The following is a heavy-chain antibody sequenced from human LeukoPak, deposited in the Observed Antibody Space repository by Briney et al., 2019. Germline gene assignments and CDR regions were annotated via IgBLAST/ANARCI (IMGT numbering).Heavy chain of an antibody. Sequence: GASVKVSCKASGGTFSSYAISWVRQAPGQGLEWMGGIIPIFSTANYAQKFQGRVTITTDESTSTAYMELSSLRSEDTAVYYCARPSTNWDPRVYYYYMDVWGKGTTVTVSS. V-gene: IGHV1-69*05. J-gene: IGHJ6*03. D-gene: IGHD7-27*01. CDR2: IIPIFSTA. CDR1: GGTFSSYA. CDR3: ARPSTNWDPRVYYYYMDV.